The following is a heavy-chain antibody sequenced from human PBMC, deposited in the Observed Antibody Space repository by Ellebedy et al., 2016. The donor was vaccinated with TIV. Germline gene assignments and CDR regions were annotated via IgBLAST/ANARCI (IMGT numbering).Heavy chain of an antibody. J-gene: IGHJ4*02. CDR3: ATEDPRVGAADY. Sequence: AASVKVSCKVSGYTLTELSMHWVRQAPGKGLEWMGGFDPEDGETIYAQKFQGRVTMTEDTSTDTAYMELSSLRSEDTAVYYCATEDPRVGAADYWGQGTLVTVSS. CDR2: FDPEDGET. D-gene: IGHD1-26*01. CDR1: GYTLTELS. V-gene: IGHV1-24*01.